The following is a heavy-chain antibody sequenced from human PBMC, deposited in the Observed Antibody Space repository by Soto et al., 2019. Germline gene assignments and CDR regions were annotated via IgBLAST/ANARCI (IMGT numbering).Heavy chain of an antibody. D-gene: IGHD6-6*01. V-gene: IGHV5-51*01. J-gene: IGHJ6*02. CDR3: AKTLSSIAARRDYYYYGMDV. Sequence: PGESLKISCKGSGYSFTSYWIGWVRQMPGKGLEWMGIIYPGDSDTRYSPSFQGQVTISADKSISTAYLQWSSLKASDTAMYYCAKTLSSIAARRDYYYYGMDVWGQGTTVTVSS. CDR2: IYPGDSDT. CDR1: GYSFTSYW.